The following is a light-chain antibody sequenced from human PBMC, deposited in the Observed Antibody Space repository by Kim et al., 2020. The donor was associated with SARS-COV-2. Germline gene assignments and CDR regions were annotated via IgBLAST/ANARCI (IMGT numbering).Light chain of an antibody. CDR2: EVT. V-gene: IGLV2-8*01. J-gene: IGLJ1*01. CDR3: STDAGDNNFV. CDR1: SSDIGRYEY. Sequence: QSALTQPPSASGSPGQSVIISCTGTSSDIGRYEYVSWYQQNPGKAPKLLIYEVTKRPSGVPDRFSGSKSGLTASLTVSGLQTEDEADYYCSTDAGDNNFVFGTGTKVTVL.